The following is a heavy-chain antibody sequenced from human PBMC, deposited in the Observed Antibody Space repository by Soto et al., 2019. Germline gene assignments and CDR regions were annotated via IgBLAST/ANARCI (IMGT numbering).Heavy chain of an antibody. CDR1: GFTFSSYD. CDR2: IGAAGDT. V-gene: IGHV3-13*01. J-gene: IGHJ6*03. Sequence: EVQLVESGGGLVQPGGSLRLSCAASGFTFSSYDMHWVRQATVKGLEWVSTIGAAGDTCYPGSVKGRFTISRENARNSLYLQMTSLRAGDTDVDYYSRGIGSYYYMDVWGKGTTVTVSS. D-gene: IGHD2-15*01. CDR3: SRGIGSYYYMDV.